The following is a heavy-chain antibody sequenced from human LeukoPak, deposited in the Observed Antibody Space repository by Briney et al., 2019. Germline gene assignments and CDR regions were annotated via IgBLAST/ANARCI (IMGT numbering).Heavy chain of an antibody. J-gene: IGHJ4*02. D-gene: IGHD5-18*01. V-gene: IGHV3-7*01. Sequence: GGSLRLSCAASGFTFSSYWMSWVRQAPGKGLEWVANIKQDGSEKYYVDSVKGRFTISRDNAKNSLYLQMNSLRAEDTAVYYCARVWGYSYGYLDYWGQGTLVTVSS. CDR2: IKQDGSEK. CDR1: GFTFSSYW. CDR3: ARVWGYSYGYLDY.